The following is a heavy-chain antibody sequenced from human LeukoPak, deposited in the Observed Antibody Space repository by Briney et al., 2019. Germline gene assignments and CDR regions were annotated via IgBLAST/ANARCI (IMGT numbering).Heavy chain of an antibody. V-gene: IGHV4-59*08. CDR3: ARLGLGYCSGGSCYSFDY. D-gene: IGHD2-15*01. Sequence: PSETLSLTCTVSGGSISSYYWSWIRQPPGKGLEWIGYIYYSGSTNYNPSLKSRVTISVDTSKNQFSLKLSSVTAADTAVYYCARLGLGYCSGGSCYSFDYWGQGTLVTVSS. CDR1: GGSISSYY. CDR2: IYYSGST. J-gene: IGHJ4*02.